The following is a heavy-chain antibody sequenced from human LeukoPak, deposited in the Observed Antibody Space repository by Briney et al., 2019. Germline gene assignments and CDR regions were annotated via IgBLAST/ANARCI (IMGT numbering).Heavy chain of an antibody. Sequence: SETLSLTCTVSGGSISSGGYYWSWIRQPPGKGLEWIGYIYYSGSTNYNPSLKSRVTISVDTSKNQFSLKLSSVTAADTAVYYCAREAHGCSSTSCYGNWFDPWGQGTLVTVSS. V-gene: IGHV4-61*08. J-gene: IGHJ5*02. D-gene: IGHD2-2*01. CDR3: AREAHGCSSTSCYGNWFDP. CDR2: IYYSGST. CDR1: GGSISSGGYY.